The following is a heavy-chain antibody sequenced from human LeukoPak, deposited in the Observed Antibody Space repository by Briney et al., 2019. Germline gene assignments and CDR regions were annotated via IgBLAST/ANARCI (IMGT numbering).Heavy chain of an antibody. CDR2: IYISGSS. D-gene: IGHD4-23*01. Sequence: SETLSLTCTVSGGSISIYYWSWIRQPAGKGLEWIGRIYISGSSNYNPSLKSRVTMSVDTSKNQISLKLSSVTAADTAVYYCARTYTVVTRPDAFDVWGQGTMVTVSS. CDR1: GGSISIYY. CDR3: ARTYTVVTRPDAFDV. J-gene: IGHJ3*01. V-gene: IGHV4-4*07.